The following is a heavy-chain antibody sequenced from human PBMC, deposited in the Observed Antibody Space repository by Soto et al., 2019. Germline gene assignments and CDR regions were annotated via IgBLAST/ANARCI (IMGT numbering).Heavy chain of an antibody. CDR2: IWYDGSNK. J-gene: IGHJ6*03. D-gene: IGHD2-2*01. Sequence: GGSLRLSCAASGFTFSSYGMHWVRQAPGKGLEWVAVIWYDGSNKYYADSVKGRFTISRDNSKNTLYLQMNSLRAEDTAVYYCARARGLLGYCSSTSCRSYMDVWGKGTTVTVSS. CDR3: ARARGLLGYCSSTSCRSYMDV. CDR1: GFTFSSYG. V-gene: IGHV3-33*01.